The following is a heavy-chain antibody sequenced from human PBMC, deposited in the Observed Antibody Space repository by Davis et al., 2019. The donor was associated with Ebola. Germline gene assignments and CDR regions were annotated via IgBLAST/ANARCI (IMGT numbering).Heavy chain of an antibody. CDR3: ARDTNTIIGYCSSTSCYSFDY. D-gene: IGHD2-2*01. J-gene: IGHJ4*02. CDR2: INPNSGGT. V-gene: IGHV1-2*02. Sequence: ASVKVSCKASGYTFTGYYMHWVRQAPGQGLEWMGWINPNSGGTNYAQKFQGRVTMTRDTSISTAYMELSRLRSDDTAVYYCARDTNTIIGYCSSTSCYSFDYWGQGTLVTVSS. CDR1: GYTFTGYY.